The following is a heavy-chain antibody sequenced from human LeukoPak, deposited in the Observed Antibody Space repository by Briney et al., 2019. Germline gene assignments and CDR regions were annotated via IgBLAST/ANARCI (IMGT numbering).Heavy chain of an antibody. V-gene: IGHV1-69*01. J-gene: IGHJ4*02. CDR2: IIPIFGTA. Sequence: GASVKVSCKASGGTFSSYAISWVRQAPGQGLEWMGGIIPIFGTANYAQKFQGRVTITADESTSTAYMELSSLRSEDTAVYYCATPLPSGYSNNVYYFDYWGQGTLVTVSS. CDR1: GGTFSSYA. D-gene: IGHD4-11*01. CDR3: ATPLPSGYSNNVYYFDY.